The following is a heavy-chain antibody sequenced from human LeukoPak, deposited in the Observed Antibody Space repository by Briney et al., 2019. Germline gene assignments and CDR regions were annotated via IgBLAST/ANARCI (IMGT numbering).Heavy chain of an antibody. CDR1: GGSISSYY. CDR3: ARGLDYYDSSGYFTTRYYFDY. D-gene: IGHD3-22*01. V-gene: IGHV4-4*07. CDR2: IYTSGST. Sequence: SETLSLTCTVSGGSISSYYWSWIRQPAGKGLEWIGRIYTSGSTNYNPSLKSRVTMSVDTSKNQFSLKLSSVTAADTAVYYCARGLDYYDSSGYFTTRYYFDYWAREPWSPSPQ. J-gene: IGHJ4*02.